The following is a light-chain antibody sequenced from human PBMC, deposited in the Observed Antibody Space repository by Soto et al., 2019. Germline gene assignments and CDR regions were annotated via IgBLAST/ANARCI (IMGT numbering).Light chain of an antibody. V-gene: IGKV3-20*01. CDR2: GAS. Sequence: EIVLTQSPGTLYLSPGERATLSCRASQSVSSRYLAWYQQKPGQAPRLIIYGASSRATGIPDRFSDSVSGTDGTITVSRLEPEDGAVYDCQQYGSSKITFCQGTRLEIK. CDR3: QQYGSSKIT. J-gene: IGKJ5*01. CDR1: QSVSSRY.